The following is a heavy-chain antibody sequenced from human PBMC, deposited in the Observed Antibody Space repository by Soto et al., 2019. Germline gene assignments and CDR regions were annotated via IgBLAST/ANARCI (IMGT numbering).Heavy chain of an antibody. Sequence: LRLSCASSGFSFSSSGMLWVRQAPGKGLKCVAVIWYDGSNKYYADSVKGRFTISRDNSKNTLFLQMDSLRAEDTAVYYCAKSAGKGGLAAPIDYWGQGSLVTVSS. V-gene: IGHV3-33*06. J-gene: IGHJ4*02. CDR1: GFSFSSSG. CDR3: AKSAGKGGLAAPIDY. D-gene: IGHD6-13*01. CDR2: IWYDGSNK.